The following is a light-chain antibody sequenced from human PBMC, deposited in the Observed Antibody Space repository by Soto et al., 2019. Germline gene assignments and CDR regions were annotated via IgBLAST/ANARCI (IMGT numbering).Light chain of an antibody. V-gene: IGLV1-51*01. CDR1: RANIGGNA. J-gene: IGLJ1*01. CDR3: RSWSSRLSAYV. Sequence: VLSEALSVSASSGQKVTICCSRSRANIGGNAVRWDRQRPRTATKLLIYADTKRPSGISDRFSGSKSGTSATLRITGFPTGDEAEDYCRSWSSRLSAYVFGNGTKGTVL. CDR2: ADT.